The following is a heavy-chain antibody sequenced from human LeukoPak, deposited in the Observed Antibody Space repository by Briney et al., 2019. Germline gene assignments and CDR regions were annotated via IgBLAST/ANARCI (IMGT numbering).Heavy chain of an antibody. Sequence: PGGSLRLSCAASGFTFSSYAMHWVRQAPGKGLEWVAVISYDGSNKYYADSVKGRFTISRDNSKNTLYLQMNSLRAEDTAVYYCARDSPIVVVIKVPYYFDYWGQGTLVTVSS. CDR3: ARDSPIVVVIKVPYYFDY. J-gene: IGHJ4*02. CDR1: GFTFSSYA. CDR2: ISYDGSNK. V-gene: IGHV3-30*04. D-gene: IGHD3-22*01.